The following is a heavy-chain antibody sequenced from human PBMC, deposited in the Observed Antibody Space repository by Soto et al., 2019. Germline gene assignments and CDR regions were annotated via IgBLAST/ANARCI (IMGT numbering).Heavy chain of an antibody. CDR1: GGSISSSSHY. V-gene: IGHV4-39*01. CDR2: IYYSGST. Sequence: QLQLQESGPGLVKPSETLSLTCTVSGGSISSSSHYWGWIRQPPGKGPEWIGSIYYSGSTYYNPSLKSRVTISVDTSKNQFSLKLSSVTAADTAVYYCARRSGYLTGMDVWGQGTTVTVSS. D-gene: IGHD3-22*01. J-gene: IGHJ6*02. CDR3: ARRSGYLTGMDV.